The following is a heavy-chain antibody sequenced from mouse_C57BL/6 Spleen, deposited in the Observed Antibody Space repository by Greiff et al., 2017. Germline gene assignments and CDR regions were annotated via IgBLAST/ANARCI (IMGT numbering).Heavy chain of an antibody. Sequence: VQLQQSGPELVKPGASVKMSCKASGYTFTDYNMHWVKQSHGKSLEWIGDINPNNGGTSYNQKFKGKATLPVHTSSSTDYMELRRLTSEDAAVYYCERRGYYFDYWGQGTTLTVSS. CDR1: GYTFTDYN. V-gene: IGHV1-22*01. CDR2: INPNNGGT. J-gene: IGHJ2*01. CDR3: ERRGYYFDY.